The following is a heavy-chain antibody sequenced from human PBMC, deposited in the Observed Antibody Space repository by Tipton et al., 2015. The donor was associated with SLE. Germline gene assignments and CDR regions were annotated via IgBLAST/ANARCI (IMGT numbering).Heavy chain of an antibody. J-gene: IGHJ3*02. V-gene: IGHV1-18*01. CDR2: ISAYNGNT. CDR3: ARDRPPWYPGGFDI. CDR1: GYTFTSYG. Sequence: QSGPEVKKPGASVKVSCKASGYTFTSYGISWVRQAPGQGLEWMGWISAYNGNTNYAQKLQGRVTMTTDTSTSTAYMELRSLRSDDTAAYYCARDRPPWYPGGFDIWGQGTMVTVSS. D-gene: IGHD2-15*01.